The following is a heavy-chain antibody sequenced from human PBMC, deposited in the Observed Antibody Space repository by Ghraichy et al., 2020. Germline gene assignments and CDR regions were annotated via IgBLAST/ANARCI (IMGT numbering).Heavy chain of an antibody. CDR2: INHSGST. Sequence: SETLSLTCAVYGGSFSGYYWSWIRQPPGKGLEWIGEINHSGSTNYNPSLKSRVTISVDTSKNQFSLKLSSVTAADTAVYSCARGRGLQVRYFDYWGQGTLSPSPQ. D-gene: IGHD4-11*01. CDR1: GGSFSGYY. CDR3: ARGRGLQVRYFDY. J-gene: IGHJ4*02. V-gene: IGHV4-34*01.